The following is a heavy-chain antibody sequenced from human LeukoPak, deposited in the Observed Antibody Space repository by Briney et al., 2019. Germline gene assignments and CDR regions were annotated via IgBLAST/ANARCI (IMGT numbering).Heavy chain of an antibody. D-gene: IGHD1-26*01. CDR1: GGTFSSYA. CDR3: ARSGMVAPHDAFDI. CDR2: IIPILGIA. J-gene: IGHJ3*02. V-gene: IGHV1-69*04. Sequence: GASVKVSCKASGGTFSSYAISWVRQAPGQGLEWMGRIIPILGIANYAQKLQGRVTITADKSTSTAYMELSSLRSEDTAVYYCARSGMVAPHDAFDIWGQGTMVTVSS.